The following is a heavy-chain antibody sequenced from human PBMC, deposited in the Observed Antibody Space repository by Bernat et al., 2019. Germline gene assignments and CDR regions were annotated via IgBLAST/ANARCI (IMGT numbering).Heavy chain of an antibody. CDR3: ARGTSTSAPYMDV. J-gene: IGHJ6*03. V-gene: IGHV3-11*05. Sequence: LQLVESGGGLVQPGGSLRLSCAASGFTFSSYWMSWVRQAPGKGLDWVSYISSSSSYTNYADSVKGRFTISRDNAKNSLYLQMNSLRAEDTAVYYCARGTSTSAPYMDVWGKGTTVTVSS. CDR2: ISSSSSYT. CDR1: GFTFSSYW.